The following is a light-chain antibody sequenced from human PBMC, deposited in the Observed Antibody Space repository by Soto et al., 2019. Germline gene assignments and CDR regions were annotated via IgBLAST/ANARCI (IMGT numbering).Light chain of an antibody. CDR1: QFLSSY. V-gene: IGKV3-11*01. CDR2: DTS. J-gene: IGKJ5*01. Sequence: EVVLTQSPATLSLAPVERATLSCRASQFLSSYLAWYQQKPGQPPRLLIYDTSNRATGIPARVSGSRSGTDFTLTISSLEPEDFGVYFCHQRNKFGQGTRLEIK. CDR3: HQRNK.